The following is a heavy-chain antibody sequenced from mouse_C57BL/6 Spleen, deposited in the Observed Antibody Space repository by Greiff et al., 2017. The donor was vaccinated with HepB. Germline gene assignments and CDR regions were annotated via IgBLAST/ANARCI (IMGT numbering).Heavy chain of an antibody. Sequence: QVQLKESGAELVKPGASVKMSCKASGYTFTTYPIEWMKQNHGKSLEWIGNFHPYNDDTKYNEKFKGKATLTVEKSSSTVYLELSRLTSDDSAVYYCARRYYYGSSWYFDVWGTGTTVTVSS. CDR2: FHPYNDDT. J-gene: IGHJ1*03. D-gene: IGHD1-1*01. V-gene: IGHV1-47*01. CDR3: ARRYYYGSSWYFDV. CDR1: GYTFTTYP.